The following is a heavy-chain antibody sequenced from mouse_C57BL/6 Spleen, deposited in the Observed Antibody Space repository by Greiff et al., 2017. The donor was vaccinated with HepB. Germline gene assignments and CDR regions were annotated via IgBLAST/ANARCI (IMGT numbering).Heavy chain of an antibody. CDR2: IYPRDGST. CDR3: ARQGYYDYSWGYFDV. J-gene: IGHJ1*03. V-gene: IGHV1-78*01. CDR1: GYTFTDHT. Sequence: VQLQQSDAELVKPGASVKISCKVSGYTFTDHTIHWMKQRPEQGLEWIGYIYPRDGSTKYNEKFKGKATLTADKSSSSAYMQLNSLTSEDSAVYSCARQGYYDYSWGYFDVWGTGTTVTVSS. D-gene: IGHD2-4*01.